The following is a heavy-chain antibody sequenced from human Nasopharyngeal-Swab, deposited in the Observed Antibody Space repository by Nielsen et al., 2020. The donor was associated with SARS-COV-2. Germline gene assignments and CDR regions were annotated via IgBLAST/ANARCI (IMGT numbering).Heavy chain of an antibody. V-gene: IGHV4-39*01. D-gene: IGHD6-19*01. CDR3: AAPSVAGAGWFDP. CDR2: IYYSGST. J-gene: IGHJ5*02. Sequence: WIRQPPGTGLEWIGSIYYSGSTYYNPSLKSRVTISVDTSKNQFSLKLSSVTAADTAVYYCAAPSVAGAGWFDPWGQGTLVTSPQ.